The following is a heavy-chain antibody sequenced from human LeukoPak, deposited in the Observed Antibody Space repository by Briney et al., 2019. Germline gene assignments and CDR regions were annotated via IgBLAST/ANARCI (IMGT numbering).Heavy chain of an antibody. Sequence: SETLSLTCTVSGGSLSSGSYYWSWTRQPPGKGLEWIGSIYYSGSTYYNPSLKSRVTISVDTSKNQFSLKLSSVTAADTAVYYCARLRGSCDYWGQGTLVTVSS. CDR3: ARLRGSCDY. V-gene: IGHV4-39*01. D-gene: IGHD2-15*01. CDR1: GGSLSSGSYY. J-gene: IGHJ4*02. CDR2: IYYSGST.